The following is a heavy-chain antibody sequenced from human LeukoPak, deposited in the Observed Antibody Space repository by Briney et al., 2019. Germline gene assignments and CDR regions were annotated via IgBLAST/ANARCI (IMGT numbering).Heavy chain of an antibody. Sequence: PGRSLRLSCAASGFTFSSYAMHWVRQAPGKGLEWVAVISYDGSNKYYADSVKGRFTTSRDNAKNSLYLQMNSLRAEDTAVYYCARDPTTTPRRFDYWGQGTLVTVSS. CDR2: ISYDGSNK. D-gene: IGHD1-1*01. V-gene: IGHV3-30-3*01. CDR1: GFTFSSYA. CDR3: ARDPTTTPRRFDY. J-gene: IGHJ4*02.